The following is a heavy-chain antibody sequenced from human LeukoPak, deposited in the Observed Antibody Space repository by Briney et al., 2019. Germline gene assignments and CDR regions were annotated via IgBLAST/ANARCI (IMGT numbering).Heavy chain of an antibody. D-gene: IGHD2-2*02. Sequence: SVKVSCKASRGTFSSYAISWVRQAPGQGLEWMGGIIPIFGKANYAQKFQGRVTITADESTSTAYMELSSMRSEDTAVYYCARVAGGRYCSSTSCYMRGWFDPWGQGTLVTVSS. CDR2: IIPIFGKA. CDR3: ARVAGGRYCSSTSCYMRGWFDP. V-gene: IGHV1-69*13. CDR1: RGTFSSYA. J-gene: IGHJ5*02.